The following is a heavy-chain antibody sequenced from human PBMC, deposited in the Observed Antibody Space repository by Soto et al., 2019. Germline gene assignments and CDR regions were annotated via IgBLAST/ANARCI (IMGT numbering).Heavy chain of an antibody. CDR3: ARISVASRYMDV. CDR1: GGSISSSSYY. Sequence: SETLSLTCIVSGGSISSSSYYWGWIRQPPGKGLEWIGSFYYSGSTYYSPSLKSRVTISGDTSKNQISLRLSSVTAADTAVYYCARISVASRYMDVWGKGTTVTVSS. J-gene: IGHJ6*03. CDR2: FYYSGST. D-gene: IGHD5-12*01. V-gene: IGHV4-39*01.